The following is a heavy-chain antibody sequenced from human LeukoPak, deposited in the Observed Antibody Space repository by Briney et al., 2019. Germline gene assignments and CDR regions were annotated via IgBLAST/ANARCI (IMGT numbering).Heavy chain of an antibody. J-gene: IGHJ4*02. D-gene: IGHD6-13*01. CDR1: GFTFTSYW. CDR3: TREGILAGVDY. Sequence: GGSLRLSCAASGFTFTSYWMSWVRQAPGKGLEWVANIKQDGSEKNYVDSVKGRFTISRDNAKNLLSLQMNSLRAEDTAVYYCTREGILAGVDYWGQGTLVTVSS. CDR2: IKQDGSEK. V-gene: IGHV3-7*01.